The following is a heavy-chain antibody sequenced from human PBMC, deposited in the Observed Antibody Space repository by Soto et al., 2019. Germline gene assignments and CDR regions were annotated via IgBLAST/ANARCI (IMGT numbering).Heavy chain of an antibody. CDR2: ISGSGGST. D-gene: IGHD3-3*01. Sequence: GGSHRHSSTASGFNFISYAMSWVRQATGKGLEWVSAISGSGGSTYYADSVKGRFTISRDNSKNTLYLQMNSLRAEDTAVYYCAKLRSRYDFWSGYYLDYWGQGTLVTVSS. CDR3: AKLRSRYDFWSGYYLDY. J-gene: IGHJ4*02. CDR1: GFNFISYA. V-gene: IGHV3-23*01.